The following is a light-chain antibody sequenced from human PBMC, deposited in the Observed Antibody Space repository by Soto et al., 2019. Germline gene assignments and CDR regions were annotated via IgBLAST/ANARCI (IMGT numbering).Light chain of an antibody. CDR1: QSIVTY. CDR2: VAS. Sequence: IQMTQSPSSLSASVGDRVTITCRASQSIVTYLNWYLQKPGKPPNVLINVASTLRSGVPSRFSGSGSGTDFNLTINSLQPEDFAVYYCQQRITWPPTWTFGQGTKVDIK. CDR3: QQRITWPPTWT. V-gene: IGKV1-39*01. J-gene: IGKJ1*01.